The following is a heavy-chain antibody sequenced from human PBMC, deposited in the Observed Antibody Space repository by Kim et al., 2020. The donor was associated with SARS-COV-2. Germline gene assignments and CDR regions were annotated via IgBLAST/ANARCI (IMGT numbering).Heavy chain of an antibody. Sequence: GGSLRLSCSTSGLTVNRFPMHWVRQAPGKGLEYVSAMSPNGATHYAESVRGRFTISRDNSKNALYLQMGSLRTDDTAVYYCVKEGIRDEVNYFAWYFDL. CDR2: MSPNGAT. D-gene: IGHD3-10*01. CDR3: VKEGIRDEVNYFAWYFDL. CDR1: GLTVNRFP. V-gene: IGHV3-64D*06. J-gene: IGHJ2*01.